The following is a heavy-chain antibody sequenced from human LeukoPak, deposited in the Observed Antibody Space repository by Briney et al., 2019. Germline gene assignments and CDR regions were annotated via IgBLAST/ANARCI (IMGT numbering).Heavy chain of an antibody. CDR2: IGTAGDT. V-gene: IGHV3-13*01. Sequence: SGGSLRLSCAVSGFTFSNYDMHWVRQPAGKGLEWVTGIGTAGDTYYPGSVKGRFTISRENAKNSLYLQMNSLRVGDTAVYFCARAEPYAAPDYWGQGILVTVSS. J-gene: IGHJ4*02. CDR1: GFTFSNYD. D-gene: IGHD1-14*01. CDR3: ARAEPYAAPDY.